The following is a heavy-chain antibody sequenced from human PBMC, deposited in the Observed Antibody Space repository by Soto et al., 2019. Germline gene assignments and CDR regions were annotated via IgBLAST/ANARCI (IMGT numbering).Heavy chain of an antibody. Sequence: SETLSLTCAVSGGSISSSNWWSLVCQPPGKGLEWIGEIYHSGSTNYNPSLKSRVTISVDKSKNQFSLKLSSVTAADTAVYYCARGSSSWALYYFDYWGQGTLVTVS. J-gene: IGHJ4*02. V-gene: IGHV4-4*02. CDR3: ARGSSSWALYYFDY. D-gene: IGHD6-13*01. CDR2: IYHSGST. CDR1: GGSISSSNW.